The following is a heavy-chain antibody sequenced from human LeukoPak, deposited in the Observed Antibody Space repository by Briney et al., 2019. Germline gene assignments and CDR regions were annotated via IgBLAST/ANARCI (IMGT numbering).Heavy chain of an antibody. CDR3: ACISGPDYYGSGSYLRDY. D-gene: IGHD3-10*01. V-gene: IGHV3-20*04. CDR2: INWNGGST. J-gene: IGHJ4*02. CDR1: GFTFDDYG. Sequence: SGGSLRLSCAASGFTFDDYGMSWVRQAPGKGLEWVSGINWNGGSTGYADSVKGRFTISRDNAKNSLYLQMNSLRAEDTALYYCACISGPDYYGSGSYLRDYWGQGTLVTVSS.